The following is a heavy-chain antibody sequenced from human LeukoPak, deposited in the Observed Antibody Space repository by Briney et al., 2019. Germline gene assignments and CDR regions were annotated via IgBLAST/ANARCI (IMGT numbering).Heavy chain of an antibody. D-gene: IGHD6-13*01. CDR3: ARDLYSSNWFDP. J-gene: IGHJ5*02. V-gene: IGHV3-30*04. CDR1: GFTFSSYA. CDR2: ISYDGSNK. Sequence: GGSLRLSCAASGFTFSSYAMHWVRQAPGKGLEWVAVISYDGSNKYYADSVKGRFTISRDNSKNTLYLQINSLRAEDTAVYYCARDLYSSNWFDPWGQGTLVTVSS.